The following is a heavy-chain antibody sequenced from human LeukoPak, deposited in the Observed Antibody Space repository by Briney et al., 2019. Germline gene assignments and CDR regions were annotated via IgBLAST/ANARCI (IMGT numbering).Heavy chain of an antibody. D-gene: IGHD3-10*01. Sequence: DPSETLSLTCTASGGSISSYYWSWIRQPPGKGLDWIGYIYHSGSTNYNPSLKSRFTISLDTSKNQFSLKLSSVTAADTAVYYCARTYYYGSGRCFDYWGQGTLVTVSS. CDR1: GGSISSYY. J-gene: IGHJ4*02. V-gene: IGHV4-59*01. CDR2: IYHSGST. CDR3: ARTYYYGSGRCFDY.